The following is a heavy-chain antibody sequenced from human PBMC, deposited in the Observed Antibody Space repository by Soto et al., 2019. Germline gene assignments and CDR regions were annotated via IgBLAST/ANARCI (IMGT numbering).Heavy chain of an antibody. CDR3: ARGHYGMGT. V-gene: IGHV3-7*04. Sequence: EAQLVQSGGGLVQPGGSLTLSCAASGFTFRNYWMTWVRQAPGKGLEWVATIKPDGSDKYYVDSVKGRFTISRDKAKNSLDLQMNSLRAEDTAVYYCARGHYGMGTWGQGATIIVSS. J-gene: IGHJ6*02. CDR1: GFTFRNYW. CDR2: IKPDGSDK.